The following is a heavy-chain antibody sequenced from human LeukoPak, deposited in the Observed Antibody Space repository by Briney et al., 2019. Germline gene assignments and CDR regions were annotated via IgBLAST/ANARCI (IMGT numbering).Heavy chain of an antibody. CDR3: ARGKTYYDFWSGYHSNYYYYYMDV. V-gene: IGHV4-34*01. D-gene: IGHD3-3*01. CDR2: INHGGST. CDR1: GGSFSGYY. J-gene: IGHJ6*03. Sequence: SETLSLTCAVYGGSFSGYYWSWIRQPPGKGLEWIGDINHGGSTNYNPSLKSRVTISVDTSNSHFSLKLTSVTAADTAVYYCARGKTYYDFWSGYHSNYYYYYMDVWGKGTTVTVSS.